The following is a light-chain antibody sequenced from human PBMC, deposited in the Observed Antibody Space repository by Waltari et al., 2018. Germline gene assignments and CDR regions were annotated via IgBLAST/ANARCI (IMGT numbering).Light chain of an antibody. J-gene: IGLJ3*02. CDR1: SGHSTNI. CDR3: ETGGHGTWV. V-gene: IGLV4-69*02. CDR2: VNRDGSH. Sequence: QLVLTQSPSASASLGASVKLTCTLDSGHSTNIVAWLQQHPEKGPRYLMKVNRDGSHTKGDDIPDRFSGSSSGAERYLTISSVQSEDEADYYCETGGHGTWVFGGGTKLTVL.